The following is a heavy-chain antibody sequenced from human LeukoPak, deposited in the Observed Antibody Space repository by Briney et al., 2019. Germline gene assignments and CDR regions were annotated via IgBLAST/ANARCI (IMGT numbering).Heavy chain of an antibody. D-gene: IGHD2-2*01. Sequence: PGGSLRLSCAASGFTSINGMHWVRQAPGKGLEWAAFIRHDGSKIYYADSVKGRFTISRDSSKSTLYLQTNSLRAEDTAVYYCAKSVIPTAYHGTYYMDVWGKGTTVIVSS. CDR2: IRHDGSKI. CDR3: AKSVIPTAYHGTYYMDV. CDR1: GFTSING. V-gene: IGHV3-30*02. J-gene: IGHJ6*03.